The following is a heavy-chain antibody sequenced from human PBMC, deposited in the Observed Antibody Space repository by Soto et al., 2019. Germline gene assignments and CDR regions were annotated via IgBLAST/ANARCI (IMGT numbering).Heavy chain of an antibody. CDR1: GFMFSSFA. CDR3: AKDSKSVSVSAARVYGMDV. Sequence: SGGSLRLSCAGSGFMFSSFAMTWVRQAPGKGLEWVSTTRSNGEHTYYADSVKGRFTVSRDNSKNTLFLEMSSLRAEDSAINYCAKDSKSVSVSAARVYGMDVWGQGTTVTVSS. CDR2: TRSNGEHT. J-gene: IGHJ6*02. D-gene: IGHD2-2*01. V-gene: IGHV3-23*01.